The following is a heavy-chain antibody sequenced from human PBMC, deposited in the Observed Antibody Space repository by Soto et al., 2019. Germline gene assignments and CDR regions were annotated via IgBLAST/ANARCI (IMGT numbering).Heavy chain of an antibody. CDR1: GFTFTDYY. Sequence: EGSLTLSPAASGFTFTDYYVSWLRQAPGKGLEWLAYISVASTYTNYADSVKGRFTISRDNTKRSVYLQMNSLRAEDTAVYYCARDLEVGAFLYFFDYWRQGPPVTVSS. J-gene: IGHJ4*02. V-gene: IGHV3-11*06. CDR2: ISVASTYT. CDR3: ARDLEVGAFLYFFDY. D-gene: IGHD1-26*01.